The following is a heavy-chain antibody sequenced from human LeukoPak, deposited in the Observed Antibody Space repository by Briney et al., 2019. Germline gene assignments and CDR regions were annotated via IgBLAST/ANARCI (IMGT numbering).Heavy chain of an antibody. CDR3: ARGYYGSGSYYSS. V-gene: IGHV1-8*03. CDR2: MNPNSGNT. CDR1: GYTFTSYD. J-gene: IGHJ5*02. D-gene: IGHD3-10*01. Sequence: ASVKVSCKASGYTFTSYDINWVRQATGQGLEWMGWMNPNSGNTGYAQKFQGRVTITRNTSISTAYMELSSVRSEDTAVYYCARGYYGSGSYYSSWGQGTLVTVSS.